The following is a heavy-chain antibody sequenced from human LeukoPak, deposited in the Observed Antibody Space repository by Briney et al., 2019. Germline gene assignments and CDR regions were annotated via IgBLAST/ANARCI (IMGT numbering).Heavy chain of an antibody. D-gene: IGHD2-21*02. V-gene: IGHV3-48*04. J-gene: IGHJ4*02. CDR2: ISSSGSTI. CDR1: GFTFSNYD. Sequence: GGSLRLSCATSGFTFSNYDIHWVRQAPGKGLEWVSYISSSGSTIYYADSVKGRFTISRDNAKNSLYLQMNSLRAEDTAVYYCLAVTFGGYFDYWGQGTLVTVSS. CDR3: LAVTFGGYFDY.